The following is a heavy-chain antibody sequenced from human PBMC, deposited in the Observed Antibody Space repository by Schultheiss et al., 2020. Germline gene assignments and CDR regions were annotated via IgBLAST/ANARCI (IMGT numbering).Heavy chain of an antibody. CDR2: ISSSSSYI. D-gene: IGHD3-22*01. V-gene: IGHV3-21*01. Sequence: GGSLRLSCAASGFTFSNAWMSWVRQAPGKGLEWVSSISSSSSYIYYADSVKGRFTISRDNAKNSLYLQMNSLRAEDTAVYYCARERSRYDSSGWSKYFDYWGQGTLVTVSS. CDR3: ARERSRYDSSGWSKYFDY. CDR1: GFTFSNAW. J-gene: IGHJ4*02.